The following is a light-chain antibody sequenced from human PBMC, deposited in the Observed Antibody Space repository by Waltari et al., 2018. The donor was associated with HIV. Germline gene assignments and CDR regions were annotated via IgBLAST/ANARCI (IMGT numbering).Light chain of an antibody. V-gene: IGKV1-33*01. CDR2: DAS. CDR1: QYINRH. J-gene: IGKJ1*01. Sequence: IQMTQSPVSLSSYVGDTVTLPCQANQYINRHLNWYHQRPGKAPRVVIYDASNLETGVPPRFSGGGSGTDFSLTITNLQPEDIGVYYCQQSHNLWTFGQGTTV. CDR3: QQSHNLWT.